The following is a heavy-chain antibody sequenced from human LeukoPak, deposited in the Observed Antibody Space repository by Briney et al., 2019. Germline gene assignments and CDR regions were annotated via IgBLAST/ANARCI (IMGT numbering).Heavy chain of an antibody. J-gene: IGHJ6*03. Sequence: PGESLKISCKGSGYSFTSYWIGWVRQMPGKGLEWMGIIYPGDSDTRYSPSFQGQVTISADKSISTAYLQWSSLKASDTAMYYCARILYDFWSGYYYYYYMDVWGKGTTDTVSS. D-gene: IGHD3-3*01. CDR2: IYPGDSDT. V-gene: IGHV5-51*01. CDR3: ARILYDFWSGYYYYYYMDV. CDR1: GYSFTSYW.